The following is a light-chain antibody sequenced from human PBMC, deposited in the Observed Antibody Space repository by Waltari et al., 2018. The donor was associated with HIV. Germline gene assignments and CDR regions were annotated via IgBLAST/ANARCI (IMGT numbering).Light chain of an antibody. CDR1: QSLNTY. Sequence: EIVLTQSPAPLSLSPGLRAALSCRASQSLNTYLAWYHQKPGKPPRPLIYDSSIRAPGIPARFSGSGSGTDFTLTISSLEPEDSATYYCQQRANLPRRVTFGGGTKVEI. J-gene: IGKJ4*01. CDR2: DSS. CDR3: QQRANLPRRVT. V-gene: IGKV3-11*01.